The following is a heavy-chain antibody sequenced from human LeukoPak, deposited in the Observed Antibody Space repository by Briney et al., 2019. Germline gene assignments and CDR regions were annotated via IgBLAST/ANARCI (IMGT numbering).Heavy chain of an antibody. CDR3: ARATVTTEGDYFDY. D-gene: IGHD4-17*01. Sequence: SDTLSLTCTVSGYSISSGYFWGWIRQPPGKGLEWIGTISHGGSTYYNPSLKSRVTISVDTSKNQFSLNLSSVTAADTAVFYCARATVTTEGDYFDYWGQGTLVTVSS. V-gene: IGHV4-38-2*02. CDR2: ISHGGST. J-gene: IGHJ4*02. CDR1: GYSISSGYF.